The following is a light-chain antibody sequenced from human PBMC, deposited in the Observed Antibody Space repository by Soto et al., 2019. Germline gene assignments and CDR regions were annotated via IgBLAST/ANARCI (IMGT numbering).Light chain of an antibody. CDR2: GAS. CDR3: QQYGYSRT. CDR1: QSVSSSY. V-gene: IGKV3-20*01. J-gene: IGKJ1*01. Sequence: EIVLTQSPGTLSLSPGERATLSCRASQSVSSSYLAWYQQKPGQAPRLLIYGASSRATGFPDRFSGSGSGTDFTLTISRLEPEYFAVYYCQQYGYSRTFGQGTKVEIK.